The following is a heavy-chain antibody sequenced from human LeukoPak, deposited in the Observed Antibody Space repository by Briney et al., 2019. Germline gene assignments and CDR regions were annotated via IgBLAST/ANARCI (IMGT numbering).Heavy chain of an antibody. Sequence: GRSLRLSCAASGFSISDYYMSWIRQSPGKGLEWISYITSGAGSTKYADSVKGRFTISRDTAKNSVALQLNSLRAEDTAVYYCTRERRGTYYAFESWGQGTLVTVSS. CDR3: TRERRGTYYAFES. CDR1: GFSISDYY. CDR2: ITSGAGST. D-gene: IGHD3-16*01. V-gene: IGHV3-11*01. J-gene: IGHJ4*02.